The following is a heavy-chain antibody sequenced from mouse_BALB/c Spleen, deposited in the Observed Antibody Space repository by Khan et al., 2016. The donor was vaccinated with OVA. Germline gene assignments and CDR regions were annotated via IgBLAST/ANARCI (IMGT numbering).Heavy chain of an antibody. CDR1: GISITSGNYS. Sequence: EVQLQESGPGLVKPSQTVSLTCTVTGISITSGNYSWSWIRQFPGNKLEWIGNIYYSGTVTYNPSPTSRTTITRDTSQNQFFLEMNHLTDEDTATYYGERDDGSLYWYFDVWGAGTTVTVSS. CDR2: IYYSGTV. V-gene: IGHV3-5*02. J-gene: IGHJ1*01. D-gene: IGHD1-1*01. CDR3: ERDDGSLYWYFDV.